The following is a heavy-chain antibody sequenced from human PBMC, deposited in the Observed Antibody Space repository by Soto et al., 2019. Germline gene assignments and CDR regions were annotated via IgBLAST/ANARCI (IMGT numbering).Heavy chain of an antibody. CDR3: AKDPDATGFYIDS. J-gene: IGHJ4*02. CDR1: GFIFSDYY. D-gene: IGHD4-4*01. CDR2: ISSGGGTI. Sequence: QVQLVESGGGLVKPGGSLRLSCAASGFIFSDYYMSWIRQTPGKGLEWIAYISSGGGTIHYADSVKGRFAISRDNAKKVLYLQMNSLRVEDTAVYYCAKDPDATGFYIDSWGQGTQVSVSS. V-gene: IGHV3-11*01.